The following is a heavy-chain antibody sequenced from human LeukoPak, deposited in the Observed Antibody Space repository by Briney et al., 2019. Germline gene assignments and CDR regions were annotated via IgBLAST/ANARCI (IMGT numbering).Heavy chain of an antibody. D-gene: IGHD6-25*01. Sequence: GGSLRLSCAASGFTFSRSWMHWVRQSPGKGLMWVSRINGDGSDTSYADSVMGRFTISRDNDKNILYLQMNSLQTEDAAVYYCARDPAARSLPDNWFDPCGQGTLVTVSS. J-gene: IGHJ5*02. V-gene: IGHV3-74*01. CDR3: ARDPAARSLPDNWFDP. CDR2: INGDGSDT. CDR1: GFTFSRSW.